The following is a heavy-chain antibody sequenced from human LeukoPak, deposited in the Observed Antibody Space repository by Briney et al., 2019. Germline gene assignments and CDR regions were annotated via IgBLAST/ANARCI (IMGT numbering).Heavy chain of an antibody. V-gene: IGHV4-34*01. D-gene: IGHD2-21*02. J-gene: IGHJ5*02. CDR3: ARVACVVVTAMGEGWFDP. CDR2: INHSGST. CDR1: GGSFSGYY. Sequence: SETLSLTCAVYGGSFSGYYWSWIRQPPGKGLEWIGEINHSGSTNYNPSLKSRVTISVDTSKNQFSLKLSSVTAADTAVYYCARVACVVVTAMGEGWFDPWGQGTLVTVSS.